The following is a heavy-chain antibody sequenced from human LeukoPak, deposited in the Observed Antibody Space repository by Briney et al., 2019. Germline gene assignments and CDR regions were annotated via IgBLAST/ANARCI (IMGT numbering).Heavy chain of an antibody. CDR1: GDSISSSSYY. CDR3: ARDRLRWPKIDY. D-gene: IGHD4-23*01. CDR2: IYYSVTT. V-gene: IGHV4-39*07. Sequence: SETLSLTCTVSGDSISSSSYYWGWIRQPPGKGLEWIGSIYYSVTTYYNPSLKSRVTISVDTSKNQFSLKLSSVTAADTAVYYCARDRLRWPKIDYWGQGTLVTVSS. J-gene: IGHJ4*02.